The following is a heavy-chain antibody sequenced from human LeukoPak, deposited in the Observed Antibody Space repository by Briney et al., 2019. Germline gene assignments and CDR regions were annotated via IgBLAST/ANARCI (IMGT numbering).Heavy chain of an antibody. CDR2: IIPIFGTA. CDR1: GGTFSSYA. CDR3: ARDAATDYYGMDV. J-gene: IGHJ6*02. V-gene: IGHV1-69*13. Sequence: ASVKVTCKASGGTFSSYAISWVRQAPGQGLEWMGGIIPIFGTANYAQKFQGRVTITADESTSTAYMELSSLRSEDTAVYYCARDAATDYYGMDVWGQGTTVTVSS. D-gene: IGHD2-15*01.